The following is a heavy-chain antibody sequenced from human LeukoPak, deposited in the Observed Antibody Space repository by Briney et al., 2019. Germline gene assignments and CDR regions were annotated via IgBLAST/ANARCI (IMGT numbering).Heavy chain of an antibody. CDR3: ARVSSSSSLGIDY. D-gene: IGHD6-6*01. Sequence: PSETLSLTCTVSGGSISSSSYYWGWIRQPPGKGLEWIGSIYYSGSTYYNPSLKSRVTISVDTSKNQFSLKLSSVTAADTAVYCCARVSSSSSLGIDYWGQGTLVTVSS. CDR1: GGSISSSSYY. CDR2: IYYSGST. V-gene: IGHV4-39*07. J-gene: IGHJ4*02.